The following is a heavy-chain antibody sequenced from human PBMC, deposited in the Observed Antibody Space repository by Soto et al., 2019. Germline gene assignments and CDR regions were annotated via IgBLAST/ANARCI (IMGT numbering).Heavy chain of an antibody. J-gene: IGHJ5*02. V-gene: IGHV4-39*01. D-gene: IGHD4-17*01. CDR1: GGYISSSSYY. CDR3: ARQYGPTTDNWFDP. Sequence: TSETLSLTCTVSGGYISSSSYYWGWIRQPPGKGLEWIGSIYYSGSTYYNPSLKSRVTISVDTSKNQFSLKLSSVTAADTAVYYCARQYGPTTDNWFDPWGQGTLVTVSS. CDR2: IYYSGST.